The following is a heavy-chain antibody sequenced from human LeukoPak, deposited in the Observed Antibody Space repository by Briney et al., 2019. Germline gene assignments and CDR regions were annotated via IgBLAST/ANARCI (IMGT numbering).Heavy chain of an antibody. CDR1: GFAFSSSW. D-gene: IGHD3-22*01. CDR2: INTDGSNT. Sequence: GGSLRLSCAASGFAFSSSWMHWVRQAPGKGLVWVSRINTDGSNTKYADSVKGRFTISRENAKSTLYLQMNSLRAEDTAVYYCARQDSSGYYYFDYWGQGTLVTVSS. CDR3: ARQDSSGYYYFDY. V-gene: IGHV3-74*03. J-gene: IGHJ4*02.